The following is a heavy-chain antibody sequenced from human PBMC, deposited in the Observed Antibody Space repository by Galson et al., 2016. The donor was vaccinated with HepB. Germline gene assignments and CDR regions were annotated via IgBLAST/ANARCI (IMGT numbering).Heavy chain of an antibody. CDR3: APDMAGYNWIDF. CDR2: ISRTSSYI. Sequence: SLRLSCAASGFNFNTYDMNWVRQAPGKGLEWVSYISRTSSYIYYADSVRGRFTISRDNAQNSLFLQLNSLRAADTAIYYCAPDMAGYNWIDFWGLGTLVTVSS. D-gene: IGHD5-24*01. J-gene: IGHJ4*02. CDR1: GFNFNTYD. V-gene: IGHV3-21*01.